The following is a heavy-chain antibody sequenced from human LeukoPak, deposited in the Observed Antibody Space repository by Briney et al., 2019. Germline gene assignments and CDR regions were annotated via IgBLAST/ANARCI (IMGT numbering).Heavy chain of an antibody. Sequence: SETLSLTCTVSGGSISWIRQPPGKGLEWIGYISCNGSINYNPSLKSRVTMSVDTSKNQFSLKLTSVTAADTAVYYCARHTDYGGDSTWFDPWGQGTLVTVSS. CDR1: GGSIS. V-gene: IGHV4-59*08. J-gene: IGHJ5*02. D-gene: IGHD4-23*01. CDR3: ARHTDYGGDSTWFDP. CDR2: ISCNGSI.